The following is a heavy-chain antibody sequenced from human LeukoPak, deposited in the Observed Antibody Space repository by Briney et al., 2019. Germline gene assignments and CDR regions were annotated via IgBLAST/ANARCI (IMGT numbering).Heavy chain of an antibody. V-gene: IGHV1-2*06. J-gene: IGHJ4*02. Sequence: ASVKVSCKASGYTFTGYYMHWVRQAPGQGLEWMGRINPNSGGTNYAQKFQGRVTMTRDTSISTAYMQLSRLRSDDTAVYYCARALDILTGYSPFDYWGQGTLVTVSS. D-gene: IGHD3-9*01. CDR2: INPNSGGT. CDR1: GYTFTGYY. CDR3: ARALDILTGYSPFDY.